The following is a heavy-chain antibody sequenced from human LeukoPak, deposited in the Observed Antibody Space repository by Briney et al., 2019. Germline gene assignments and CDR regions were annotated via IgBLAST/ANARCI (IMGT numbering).Heavy chain of an antibody. J-gene: IGHJ4*02. D-gene: IGHD3-10*01. CDR3: AKDLHYGSADY. CDR2: ISSDGINT. Sequence: GGSLRLSCAASGFTFSTYWMHWVRQAPGKGLVWVSRISSDGINTNYADSVKGRFTISRDNAKNALYLQMNSLRAEDTAVYYCAKDLHYGSADYWGQGTLVTVSS. CDR1: GFTFSTYW. V-gene: IGHV3-74*01.